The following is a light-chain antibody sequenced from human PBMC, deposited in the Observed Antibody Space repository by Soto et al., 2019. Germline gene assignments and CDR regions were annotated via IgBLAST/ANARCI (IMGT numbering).Light chain of an antibody. Sequence: DNRMTLSAATLSASVGARVTITCRASQSISSWLAWYQQKPGKAPKLLIYKASSLESGVPSRFSGSGSGTEFTLTISSLQPDDFATYYCQLYNSYSWPFAQGTKVDIK. V-gene: IGKV1-5*03. J-gene: IGKJ1*01. CDR2: KAS. CDR1: QSISSW. CDR3: QLYNSYSWP.